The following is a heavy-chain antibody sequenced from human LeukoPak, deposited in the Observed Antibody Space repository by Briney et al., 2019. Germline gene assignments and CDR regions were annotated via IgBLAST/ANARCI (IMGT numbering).Heavy chain of an antibody. D-gene: IGHD3-10*01. CDR1: GFTFSSYA. J-gene: IGHJ4*02. CDR3: AKDLLYGSGSYSWGVFDY. CDR2: ISVSAGST. V-gene: IGHV3-23*01. Sequence: GGSLRLSCAASGFTFSSYAMNWVRQAPGKGLEWVSAISVSAGSTYYADSVKGRFTISRDNSRSTLYLQMNTLRADDTAVYYCAKDLLYGSGSYSWGVFDYWGQGTLVTVSS.